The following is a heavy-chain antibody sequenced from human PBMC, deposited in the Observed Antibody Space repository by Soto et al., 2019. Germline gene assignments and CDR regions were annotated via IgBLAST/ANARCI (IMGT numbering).Heavy chain of an antibody. CDR3: ARGATSPSY. Sequence: EVQLLESGGGLVQPGGSLRLSCAASGLTFSSYGMSWVRQAPGKGLEWVSAISSSGGNAYYADSVKGRFTISRDNSKNTLYLQMNSLRAEDTAVYYCARGATSPSYWGQGTLVTVSS. CDR1: GLTFSSYG. CDR2: ISSSGGNA. J-gene: IGHJ4*02. V-gene: IGHV3-23*01.